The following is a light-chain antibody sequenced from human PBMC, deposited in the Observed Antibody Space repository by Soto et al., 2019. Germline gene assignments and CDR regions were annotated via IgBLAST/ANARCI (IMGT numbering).Light chain of an antibody. CDR3: ETWDSNIPGI. V-gene: IGLV4-60*03. Sequence: QPVLTQSSSASASLGSSVKLTCTLSSGHSSYIIAWHQQQPGKAPRYLMKLEGSGSYNKGSGVPDRFSGSSSGADRYLTISNLQSEDEADYYCETWDSNIPGIFGGGTKLTVL. CDR1: SGHSSYI. CDR2: LEGSGSY. J-gene: IGLJ2*01.